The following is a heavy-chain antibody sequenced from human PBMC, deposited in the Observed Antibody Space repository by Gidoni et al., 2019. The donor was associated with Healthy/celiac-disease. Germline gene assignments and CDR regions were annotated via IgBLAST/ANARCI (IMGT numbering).Heavy chain of an antibody. CDR2: INHSGST. CDR1: GGSFSGYY. Sequence: QVQLQQWGAGLLKPSETLSLTCAVYGGSFSGYYWSWIRQPPGKGLEWIGEINHSGSTNYNPSLKSRVTISVDTSKNQFSLKLSSVTAADTAVYYCARGGSGSYFSQRTFDYWGQGTLVTVSS. V-gene: IGHV4-34*01. CDR3: ARGGSGSYFSQRTFDY. J-gene: IGHJ4*02. D-gene: IGHD1-26*01.